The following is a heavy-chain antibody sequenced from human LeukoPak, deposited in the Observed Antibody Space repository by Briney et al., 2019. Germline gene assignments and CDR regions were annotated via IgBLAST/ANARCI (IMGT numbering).Heavy chain of an antibody. CDR2: IWYGGSNK. CDR1: GFTFSSYG. CDR3: ARGPHDYGDYYAYMDV. V-gene: IGHV3-33*01. Sequence: PGGSLRLSCAASGFTFSSYGMHWVRQAPGKGLEWVAVIWYGGSNKYYADSVKGRFTISRDNSKNTLYLQMNSLRAEDTAVYYCARGPHDYGDYYAYMDVWGKGTTVTVSS. J-gene: IGHJ6*03. D-gene: IGHD4-17*01.